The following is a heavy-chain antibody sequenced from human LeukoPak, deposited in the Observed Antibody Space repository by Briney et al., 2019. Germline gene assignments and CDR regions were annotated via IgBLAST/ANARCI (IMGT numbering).Heavy chain of an antibody. D-gene: IGHD2-2*02. V-gene: IGHV4-30-4*01. J-gene: IGHJ3*02. Sequence: SETLSLTCTVSGGSISSGDYYWSWIRQPPGKGLEWIGYIYYSGSTYYNPSLKSRVTISVDRSKNQFSLKLSSVTAADTAVYYCASTLYCSSTSCYNRGDAFDIWGQRTMVTVSS. CDR2: IYYSGST. CDR1: GGSISSGDYY. CDR3: ASTLYCSSTSCYNRGDAFDI.